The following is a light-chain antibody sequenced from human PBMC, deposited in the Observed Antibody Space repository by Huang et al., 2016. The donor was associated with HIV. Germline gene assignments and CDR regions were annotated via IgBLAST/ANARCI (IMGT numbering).Light chain of an antibody. CDR1: QSVSSSY. Sequence: EIVLTQSPGTLSLSPGERATLSCRASQSVSSSYLAWYQQKPGQAPRLLIYGAASRATGIPDRFSGSGSGADFTLISSRLEPEDFAVYYCQQYDKWPPITFGQGTRLEIK. V-gene: IGKV3-20*01. J-gene: IGKJ5*01. CDR2: GAA. CDR3: QQYDKWPPIT.